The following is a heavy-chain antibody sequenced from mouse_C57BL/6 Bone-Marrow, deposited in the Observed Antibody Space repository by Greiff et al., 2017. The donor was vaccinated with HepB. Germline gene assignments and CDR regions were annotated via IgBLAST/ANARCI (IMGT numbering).Heavy chain of an antibody. Sequence: VQLQQSGAELVKPGASVKISCKASGYAFSSYWMNWVKQRPGKGLEWIGQIYPGDGDTNYNGKFKGKATLTADKSSSTAYMQLSSLTSEDSAVYFCARRFYYYGSSSSYWYFDVWGTGTTVTVSS. CDR3: ARRFYYYGSSSSYWYFDV. D-gene: IGHD1-1*01. CDR2: IYPGDGDT. CDR1: GYAFSSYW. J-gene: IGHJ1*03. V-gene: IGHV1-80*01.